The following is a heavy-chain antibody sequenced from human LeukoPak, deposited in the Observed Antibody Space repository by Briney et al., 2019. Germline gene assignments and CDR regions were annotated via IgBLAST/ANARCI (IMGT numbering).Heavy chain of an antibody. CDR2: INHSGST. CDR3: ARGLSRYYYDSSGYYPRPAFDI. D-gene: IGHD3-22*01. CDR1: GGSFSGYY. J-gene: IGHJ3*02. V-gene: IGHV4-34*01. Sequence: PSETLSLTCAVYGGSFSGYYWSWIRQPPGKGLEWIGEINHSGSTNYNPSLKSRVTISVDTSKNQFSLKLSSVTAADTAVYYCARGLSRYYYDSSGYYPRPAFDIWGQGTMVTVSS.